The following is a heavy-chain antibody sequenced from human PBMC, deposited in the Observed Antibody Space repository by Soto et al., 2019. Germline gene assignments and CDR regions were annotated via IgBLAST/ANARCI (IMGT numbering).Heavy chain of an antibody. Sequence: GASVKVSCKASGYTFTGYYMHWVRQAPGQGLEWMGWINPNSGGTNYAQKFQGRVTMTRDTSISTAYMELSRLRSDDTAVYYCERPADVAGPSDDFDIWGQGTMVTVSS. CDR3: ERPADVAGPSDDFDI. J-gene: IGHJ3*02. CDR2: INPNSGGT. D-gene: IGHD6-19*01. V-gene: IGHV1-2*02. CDR1: GYTFTGYY.